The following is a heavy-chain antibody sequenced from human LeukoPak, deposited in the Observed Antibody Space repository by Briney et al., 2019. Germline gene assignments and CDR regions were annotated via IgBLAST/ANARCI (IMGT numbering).Heavy chain of an antibody. J-gene: IGHJ5*02. Sequence: ASVKVSCKASGDTFTSYGISWVRQAPGQGLEWMRWIGAYNGNTNYAHKLQGRVTMTTDTSTSTAYMELRSLRSDDTAVYYCAKDRRITMIRGVIRRDWFDPWGQGTLVTVSS. CDR2: IGAYNGNT. CDR1: GDTFTSYG. D-gene: IGHD3-10*01. CDR3: AKDRRITMIRGVIRRDWFDP. V-gene: IGHV1-18*01.